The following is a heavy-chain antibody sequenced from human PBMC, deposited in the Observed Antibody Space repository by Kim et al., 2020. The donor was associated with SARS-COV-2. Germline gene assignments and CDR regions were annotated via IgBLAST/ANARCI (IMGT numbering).Heavy chain of an antibody. Sequence: GGSLRLSCAASGFTFSSYGMHWVRQAPGKGLEWVAVIWYDGSNKYYADSVKGRFTISRHNSKNTLYLQMNSLRAEDTAVYYCARSKHYYDSSGYMAFDIWGQGTMVTVSS. J-gene: IGHJ3*02. CDR1: GFTFSSYG. V-gene: IGHV3-33*08. CDR2: IWYDGSNK. D-gene: IGHD3-22*01. CDR3: ARSKHYYDSSGYMAFDI.